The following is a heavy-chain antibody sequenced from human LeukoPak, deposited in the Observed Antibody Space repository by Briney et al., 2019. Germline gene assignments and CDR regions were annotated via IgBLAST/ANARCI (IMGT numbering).Heavy chain of an antibody. Sequence: SETLSLTCTVSGGSISSYYWSWIRQPAGKGLEWIGRIYTSGSTNYNPSLKSRVTMSVDTSKNQFSLKLSSVTAADTAVYYCARAGLGELSSYYYYMDVWGKGTTVTVSS. J-gene: IGHJ6*03. V-gene: IGHV4-4*07. CDR3: ARAGLGELSSYYYYMDV. D-gene: IGHD3-16*02. CDR2: IYTSGST. CDR1: GGSISSYY.